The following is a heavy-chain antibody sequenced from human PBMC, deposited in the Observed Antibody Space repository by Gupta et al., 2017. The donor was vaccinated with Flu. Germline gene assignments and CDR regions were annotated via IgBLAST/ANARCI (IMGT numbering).Heavy chain of an antibody. J-gene: IGHJ6*04. CDR3: AKDKSPGSGSSWYGMDV. CDR2: ISWNSGTI. V-gene: IGHV3-9*01. Sequence: RHWVRQAPGKGLEWVSGISWNSGTIGYADSVKGRFTISRDNAKNSLYLQMNSLRAEDTALYYCAKDKSPGSGSSWYGMDVWGDGTTVTVSS. D-gene: IGHD6-13*01.